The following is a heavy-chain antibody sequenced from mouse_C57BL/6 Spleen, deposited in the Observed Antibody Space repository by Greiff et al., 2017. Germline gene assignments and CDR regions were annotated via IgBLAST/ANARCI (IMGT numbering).Heavy chain of an antibody. Sequence: EVKVVESGPGLAKPSQTLSLTCSVTGYSITSDYWNWIRKFPGNKLEYMGYISYSGSTYYNPSLESRISITRDTSKNRYYLQLNSVTTEDTATYYCARMGTLVAPFDYWGQGTTLTVSS. CDR1: GYSITSDY. J-gene: IGHJ2*01. CDR2: ISYSGST. D-gene: IGHD1-1*01. CDR3: ARMGTLVAPFDY. V-gene: IGHV3-8*01.